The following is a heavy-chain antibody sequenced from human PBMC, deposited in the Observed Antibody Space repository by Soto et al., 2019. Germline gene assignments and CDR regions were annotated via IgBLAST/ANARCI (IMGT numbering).Heavy chain of an antibody. CDR1: GGPFSSYT. CDR2: IIPILGIA. J-gene: IGHJ6*02. CDR3: ARDGYYYGMDV. Sequence: QVQLVQSGAEVKKPGSSVKVSCKASGGPFSSYTISWVRQAPGQGLEWMGRIIPILGIANYAQKFQGRVTITADKSTSTAYMELSSLRSEDTAVYYCARDGYYYGMDVWGQGTTVTVSS. V-gene: IGHV1-69*08.